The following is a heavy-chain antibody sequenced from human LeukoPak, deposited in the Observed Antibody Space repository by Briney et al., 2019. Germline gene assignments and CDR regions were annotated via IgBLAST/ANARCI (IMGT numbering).Heavy chain of an antibody. J-gene: IGHJ4*02. V-gene: IGHV6-1*01. D-gene: IGHD6-13*01. CDR3: ARSAGGTVDY. CDR1: GDSVASNNDA. CDR2: TYYRSRWYN. Sequence: SQTLSLTCAISGDSVASNNDAWNWIRPSPSRGLEWLGRTYYRSRWYNDYAVSVKGRITINPDTSRNQFSLHLNSVTPEDSAVYYCARSAGGTVDYWGQGALVTVSS.